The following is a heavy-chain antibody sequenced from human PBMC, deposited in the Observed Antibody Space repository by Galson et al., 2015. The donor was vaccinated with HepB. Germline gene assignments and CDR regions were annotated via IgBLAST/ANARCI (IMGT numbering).Heavy chain of an antibody. CDR1: ASTFSSHG. CDR3: AEGRFLSGGGFDI. J-gene: IGHJ3*02. CDR2: INAYNANT. D-gene: IGHD2-15*01. Sequence: SVTVSCKASASTFSSHGLSWVRQAPGQGLEWMGWINAYNANTHYAQKFQGRVTMTTDTSTSIVHMELRSLRSDDTAIYYCAEGRFLSGGGFDIGGQGTLVTVSA. V-gene: IGHV1-18*04.